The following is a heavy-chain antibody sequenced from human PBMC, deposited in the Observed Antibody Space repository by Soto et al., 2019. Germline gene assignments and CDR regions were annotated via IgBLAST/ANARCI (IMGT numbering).Heavy chain of an antibody. V-gene: IGHV3-30*18. D-gene: IGHD3-22*01. CDR3: AKDYYDSSGYYHFDY. CDR1: GFTFSSYG. J-gene: IGHJ4*02. CDR2: ISYDGSNK. Sequence: GGSLRLSCAASGFTFSSYGMHWVRQAPGKGLEWVAVISYDGSNKYYADSVKGRFTISRDNSKNTLYLQMDSLRAEDTAVYYCAKDYYDSSGYYHFDYWGQGTLVTVSS.